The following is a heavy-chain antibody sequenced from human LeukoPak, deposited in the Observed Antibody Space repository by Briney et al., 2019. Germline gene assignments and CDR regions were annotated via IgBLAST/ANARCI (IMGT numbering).Heavy chain of an antibody. Sequence: GRSLRLSCAASGFTFSSYGMHWVRQAPGKGLEWVAVISYDGSNKYYADSVKGRFTISRDNSKNTLYLQMNSLRAGDTAVYYCTREVSGSLYFDYWGQGTLVTVSS. J-gene: IGHJ4*02. V-gene: IGHV3-30*03. D-gene: IGHD1-26*01. CDR1: GFTFSSYG. CDR2: ISYDGSNK. CDR3: TREVSGSLYFDY.